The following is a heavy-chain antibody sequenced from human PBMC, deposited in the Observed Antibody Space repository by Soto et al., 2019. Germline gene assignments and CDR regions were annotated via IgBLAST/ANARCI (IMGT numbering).Heavy chain of an antibody. CDR1: GFTFSSYA. CDR2: ISSNGGST. CDR3: ARAWGSSWYYYYYYGMDV. J-gene: IGHJ6*02. V-gene: IGHV3-64*01. Sequence: GGSLRLSCAASGFTFSSYAMHWVRQAPGKGLEYVSAISSNGGSTYYANSVKGRFTISRDNSKNTLYLQMGSLRAEDMAVYYCARAWGSSWYYYYYYGMDVWGQGTTVTVSS. D-gene: IGHD6-13*01.